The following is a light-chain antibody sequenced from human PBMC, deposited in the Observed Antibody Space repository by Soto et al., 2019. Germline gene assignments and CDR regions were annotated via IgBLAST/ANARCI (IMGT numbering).Light chain of an antibody. CDR2: AAS. Sequence: IQMNQSPSSLSASVGDRVTITCRASQSISSYLNWYQQKPGKAPKLLIYAASSLQSGVPSRFSGSGSGTDFTLTISSLQPEDFATYYCQQTYSIPITFGQGTRLEIK. V-gene: IGKV1-39*01. CDR1: QSISSY. J-gene: IGKJ5*01. CDR3: QQTYSIPIT.